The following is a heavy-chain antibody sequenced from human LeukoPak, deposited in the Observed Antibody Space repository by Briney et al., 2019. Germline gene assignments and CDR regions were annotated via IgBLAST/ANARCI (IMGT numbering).Heavy chain of an antibody. CDR3: VRDGGYYGPDS. CDR2: INQVASEK. Sequence: GGSLRLSCAASGFTISFYWMSWVRQAPGKGLGWVANINQVASEKNYVDSVKGRFTISRDNAKNSLYLQMNSVRAEDTAMYYCVRDGGYYGPDSWGQGALVSVSS. D-gene: IGHD3-10*01. CDR1: GFTISFYW. V-gene: IGHV3-7*04. J-gene: IGHJ4*02.